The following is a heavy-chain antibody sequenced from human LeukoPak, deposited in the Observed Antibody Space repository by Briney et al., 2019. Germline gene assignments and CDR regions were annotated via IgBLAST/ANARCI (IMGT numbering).Heavy chain of an antibody. V-gene: IGHV4-34*01. CDR3: ARELRQLVFLYFDY. D-gene: IGHD6-13*01. Sequence: SETLSLTCAVYGGSFSGYYWSWLRQPPGKGLEWIGEINHSGSTNYNPSLKSRVTISVDTSKNQFSLKLSSVTAADTAVYYCARELRQLVFLYFDYWGQGTLVTVSS. CDR1: GGSFSGYY. J-gene: IGHJ4*02. CDR2: INHSGST.